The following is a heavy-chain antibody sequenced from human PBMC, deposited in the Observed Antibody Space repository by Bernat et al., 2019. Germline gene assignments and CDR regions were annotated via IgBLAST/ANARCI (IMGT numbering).Heavy chain of an antibody. CDR3: AREIYCISTICPYFDY. CDR2: INWNGGST. D-gene: IGHD2-2*01. V-gene: IGHV3-20*04. J-gene: IGHJ4*02. Sequence: EVQLVESGGGVVRPGGSLRLSCAASGFTFYDYGISWVRQAPGKGLEWVSGINWNGGSTGDADSVKGRFTISRDNAKNSLYLHMNSLRAEDTALYYCAREIYCISTICPYFDYWGQGTLVTVSS. CDR1: GFTFYDYG.